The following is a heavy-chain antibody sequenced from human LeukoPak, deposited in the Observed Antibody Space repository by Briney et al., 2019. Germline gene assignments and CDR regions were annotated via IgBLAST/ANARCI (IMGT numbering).Heavy chain of an antibody. J-gene: IGHJ5*02. CDR3: ARDFFPYYDSSGHNWFDP. CDR1: GGSISSGGYY. CDR2: IYYSGST. D-gene: IGHD3-22*01. V-gene: IGHV4-31*03. Sequence: SETLSLTCTVSGGSISSGGYYWSWIRQHPGKGLEWIGYIYYSGSTYYNPSLKSRVTISVDTSKNQFSLKLSSVTAADTAVYYCARDFFPYYDSSGHNWFDPWGQGTLVTVSS.